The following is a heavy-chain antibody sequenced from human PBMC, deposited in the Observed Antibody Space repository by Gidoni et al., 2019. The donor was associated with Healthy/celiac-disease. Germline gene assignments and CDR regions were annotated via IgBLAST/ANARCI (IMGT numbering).Heavy chain of an antibody. Sequence: QVQLQASGPGLVKPSQTLSLTRTVSGGSISSGGYYWSWIRQHPGKGLEWIGYIYYSGSTYYNPSLKSRVTISVDTSKNQFSLKLSSVTAADTAVYYCARDRDYGDYAAFDIWGQGTMVTVSS. D-gene: IGHD4-17*01. CDR3: ARDRDYGDYAAFDI. CDR2: IYYSGST. J-gene: IGHJ3*02. CDR1: GGSISSGGYY. V-gene: IGHV4-31*03.